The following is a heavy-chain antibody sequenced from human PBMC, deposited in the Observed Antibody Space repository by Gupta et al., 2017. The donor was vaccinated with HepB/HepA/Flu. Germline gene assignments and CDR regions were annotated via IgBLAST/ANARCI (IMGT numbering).Heavy chain of an antibody. J-gene: IGHJ5*02. CDR3: ARDRIRIFGVDYNWCDH. CDR1: GGSISSYY. CDR2: IYTSGST. Sequence: QVQLQESGPGLVKPSETLSLTCPVSGGSISSYYWSWIRQPAGKGLEWIGRIYTSGSTNYNPSLKSRVNMSVDTSKTQFSLKLSSVTAADTAVYYCARDRIRIFGVDYNWCDHWGQGTRGTVS. V-gene: IGHV4-4*07. D-gene: IGHD3-3*01.